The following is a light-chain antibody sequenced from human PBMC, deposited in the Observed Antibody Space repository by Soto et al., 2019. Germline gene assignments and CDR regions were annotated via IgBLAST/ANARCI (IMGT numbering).Light chain of an antibody. J-gene: IGKJ4*01. V-gene: IGKV3-11*01. CDR3: QQRISELT. CDR1: QSVSSY. Sequence: EIVLTQSPATLSLSPGERATLSCRASQSVSSYLAWYQQKPGQAPRLLIYDASNRATGIPARFSGSGSGTDFTLTSSSREPEDFAVYYCQQRISELTFGGGTKVEIK. CDR2: DAS.